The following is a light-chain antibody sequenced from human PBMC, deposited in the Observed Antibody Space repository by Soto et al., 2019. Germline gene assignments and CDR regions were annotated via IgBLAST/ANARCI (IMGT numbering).Light chain of an antibody. V-gene: IGKV1-39*01. CDR1: HNIVTY. CDR2: EAS. J-gene: IGKJ2*01. Sequence: DIHMAQSPPSLSASVGDRVTITCRASHNIVTYLNWYQQKAGKAPSLLIYEASHLQSGVPFRFCGSGSGTDFPLTIDNLQHEDSATYYYQQSHSTPPTFGPGTKLEIK. CDR3: QQSHSTPPT.